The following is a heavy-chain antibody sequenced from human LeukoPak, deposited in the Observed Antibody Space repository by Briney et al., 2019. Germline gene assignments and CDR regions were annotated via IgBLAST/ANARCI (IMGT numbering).Heavy chain of an antibody. D-gene: IGHD6-19*01. CDR2: ISGSGGST. CDR3: AKGVSGWFLDY. V-gene: IGHV3-23*01. CDR1: GFTFSDYY. Sequence: PGGSLRLSCAASGFTFSDYYMSWIRQAPGKGLEWVSAISGSGGSTYYADSVKGRFTISRDNSKNTLYLQMNSLRAEDTAVYYCAKGVSGWFLDYWGQGTLVTVSS. J-gene: IGHJ4*02.